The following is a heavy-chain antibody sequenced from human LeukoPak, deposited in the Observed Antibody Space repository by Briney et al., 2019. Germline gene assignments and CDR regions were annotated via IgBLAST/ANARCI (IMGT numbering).Heavy chain of an antibody. CDR3: AREEYIDDAFDI. CDR2: ISAYNGNT. V-gene: IGHV1-18*01. D-gene: IGHD3-9*01. J-gene: IGHJ3*02. Sequence: ASVKVSCKASGYTFTSYGISWVRQAPGQGLEWMGWISAYNGNTNYAQKRQGRVTMTTDTSTSTAYMELRSLRSDDTAVYYCAREEYIDDAFDIWGQGTMVTVSS. CDR1: GYTFTSYG.